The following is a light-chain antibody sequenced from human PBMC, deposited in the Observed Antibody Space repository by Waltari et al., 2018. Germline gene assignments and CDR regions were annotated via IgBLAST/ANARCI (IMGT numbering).Light chain of an antibody. Sequence: DIQMTQSPCTLSASVGDRVTITCRASQRITNWLAWYQQKPGMAPKLLIYGVSTLESGVPSRFSGSGSGAEFTLTISSLQPDDFATYYCQYYNNYELTFGGGTKVEIK. CDR3: QYYNNYELT. CDR2: GVS. V-gene: IGKV1-5*03. CDR1: QRITNW. J-gene: IGKJ4*01.